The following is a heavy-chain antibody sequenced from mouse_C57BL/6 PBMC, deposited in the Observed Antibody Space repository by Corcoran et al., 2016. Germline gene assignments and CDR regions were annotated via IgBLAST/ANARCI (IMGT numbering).Heavy chain of an antibody. CDR1: GYTFTDYY. CDR2: INPNNGGT. D-gene: IGHD2-3*01. CDR3: ALYDGYYNYYAMDY. J-gene: IGHJ4*01. Sequence: EVQLQQSGPELVKPGASVKISCKASGYTFTDYYMNWVKQSHGKSLEWIGDINPNNGGTSYNQKFKGKATLTVDKSSSTAYMELRSLTSEDSAVYYCALYDGYYNYYAMDYWGQGTSVTVSS. V-gene: IGHV1-26*01.